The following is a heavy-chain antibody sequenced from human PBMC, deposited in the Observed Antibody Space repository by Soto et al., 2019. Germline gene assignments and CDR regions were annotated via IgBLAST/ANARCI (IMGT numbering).Heavy chain of an antibody. CDR3: TRHPNAFDI. V-gene: IGHV3-73*01. CDR2: IRSKANSYAT. J-gene: IGHJ3*02. Sequence: GGSLRLSCAASGFTFSGSAMHWVRQASGKGLEWVGRIRSKANSYATAYAASVKGRFTISGDDSKNTAYLQMNSLKTEDTAVYYCTRHPNAFDIWGQGTMVSVSS. CDR1: GFTFSGSA.